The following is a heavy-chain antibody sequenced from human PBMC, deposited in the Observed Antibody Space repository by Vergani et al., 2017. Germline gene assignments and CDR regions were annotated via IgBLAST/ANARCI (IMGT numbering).Heavy chain of an antibody. CDR2: INPSGGST. J-gene: IGHJ6*02. CDR3: ARDPLYSTTWPFLLLDMDV. D-gene: IGHD6-13*01. Sequence: QVQLVQSGAEVKKPGASVKVSCKASGYTFTSYYMHWVRQAPGQGLEWMGIINPSGGSTSYAQKFQGRVTMTRDTSKSQFSLQLSSVTAADTAVYYCARDPLYSTTWPFLLLDMDVWGQGTTVTVSS. V-gene: IGHV1-46*01. CDR1: GYTFTSYY.